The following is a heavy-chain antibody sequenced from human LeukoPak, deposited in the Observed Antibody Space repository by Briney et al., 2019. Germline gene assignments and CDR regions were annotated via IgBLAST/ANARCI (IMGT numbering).Heavy chain of an antibody. CDR1: GFDSNDYY. V-gene: IGHV3-23*01. CDR3: AKGLGAGLLGY. J-gene: IGHJ4*02. Sequence: GGSLRLSCAASGFDSNDYYMTWIRQAPGKGLEWVSAISGSGGSTYYADSVKGRFTISRDNSKNTLYLQMNSLRAEDTAVYYCAKGLGAGLLGYWGQGTLVTVSS. D-gene: IGHD3/OR15-3a*01. CDR2: ISGSGGST.